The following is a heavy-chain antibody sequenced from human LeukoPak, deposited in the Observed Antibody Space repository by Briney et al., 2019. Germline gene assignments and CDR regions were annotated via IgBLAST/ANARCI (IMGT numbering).Heavy chain of an antibody. V-gene: IGHV3-23*01. CDR2: ITSSGDGT. CDR3: AKDRPNYYGSNGHYYRRDGDY. CDR1: GFTFSIYA. D-gene: IGHD3-22*01. Sequence: GGSLRLSCAASGFTFSIYAMGWVRQAPGKGPQWVSSITSSGDGTYYADSVKGRFTISRDNSENMLYLQMNSLRVEDTAVYFCAKDRPNYYGSNGHYYRRDGDYWGQGTLVTVSS. J-gene: IGHJ4*02.